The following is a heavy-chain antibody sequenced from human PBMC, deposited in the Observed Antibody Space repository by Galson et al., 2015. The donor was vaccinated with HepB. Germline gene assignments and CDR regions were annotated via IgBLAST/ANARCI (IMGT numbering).Heavy chain of an antibody. J-gene: IGHJ4*02. CDR2: IYGGGDT. D-gene: IGHD3-10*01. CDR3: AKFKGPGSFRQYSFGS. V-gene: IGHV3-53*01. Sequence: SLRLSCAASGLIVSNNYMTWVRQAPGKGLEWVSLIYGGGDTTYADSVKGRFTISRDNSKDTLYLQMNSLRAEDTALYFCAKFKGPGSFRQYSFGSWGQGTLVTVSS. CDR1: GLIVSNNY.